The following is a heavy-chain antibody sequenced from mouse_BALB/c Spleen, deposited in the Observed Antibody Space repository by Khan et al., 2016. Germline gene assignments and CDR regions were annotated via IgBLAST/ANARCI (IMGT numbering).Heavy chain of an antibody. V-gene: IGHV1S81*02. CDR1: GYTFTSYY. CDR2: INPSNGGT. Sequence: QVQLQQSGAELVKPGASVKLSCKASGYTFTSYYMYWVKQRPGQGLEWIGEINPSNGGTNFNEKFKSKATLTVDKSSSTAYMQLSSLTSEDSAVYYCTRNYGYSDAMDYWGQGTSVTVSS. CDR3: TRNYGYSDAMDY. J-gene: IGHJ4*01. D-gene: IGHD1-2*01.